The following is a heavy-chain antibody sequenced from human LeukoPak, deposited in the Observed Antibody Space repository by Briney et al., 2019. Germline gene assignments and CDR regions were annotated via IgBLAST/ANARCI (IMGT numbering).Heavy chain of an antibody. J-gene: IGHJ5*02. CDR2: IKQDGSEK. CDR1: GFTFSSYW. D-gene: IGHD3-10*02. Sequence: GGSLRLSCAASGFTFSSYWMSWVRQAPGKGLEWVANIKQDGSEKYYVDSVKGRFTISRDNAKNSLYLQMNSLRAEDTAVYYCARGLFVPSDWFDPWGQGTLVTVSS. V-gene: IGHV3-7*03. CDR3: ARGLFVPSDWFDP.